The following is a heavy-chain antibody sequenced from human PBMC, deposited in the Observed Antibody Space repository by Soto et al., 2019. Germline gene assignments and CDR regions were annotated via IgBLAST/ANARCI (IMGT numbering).Heavy chain of an antibody. CDR3: ARSHYGDYGYGMDV. Sequence: PSETLSLTCTVSGGSISSSSYYWGWIRQPPGKGLEWIGSIYHSGSTYYNPSLKSRVTISVDRSKNQFSLKLSSVTAADTAVYYCARSHYGDYGYGMDVRGQGTTVTVSS. V-gene: IGHV4-39*07. D-gene: IGHD4-17*01. CDR2: IYHSGST. CDR1: GGSISSSSYY. J-gene: IGHJ6*02.